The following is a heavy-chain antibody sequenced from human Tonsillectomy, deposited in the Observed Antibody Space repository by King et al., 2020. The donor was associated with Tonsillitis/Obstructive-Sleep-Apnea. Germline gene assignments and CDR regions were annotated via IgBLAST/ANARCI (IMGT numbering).Heavy chain of an antibody. V-gene: IGHV4-59*01. Sequence: VQLQESGPGLVKPPETLSLTCTISGDSITTYYWSWIRPPPGKGLEWIGYIHYSGITNYNPSFKSRVAISVDTPKNQFSLKLSSVTAADTALYFCARGHTAFFDSWGPGILVTVSS. CDR3: ARGHTAFFDS. D-gene: IGHD2-21*02. CDR2: IHYSGIT. J-gene: IGHJ4*02. CDR1: GDSITTYY.